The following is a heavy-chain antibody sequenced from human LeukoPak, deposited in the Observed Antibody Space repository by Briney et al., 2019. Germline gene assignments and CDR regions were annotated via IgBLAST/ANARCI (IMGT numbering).Heavy chain of an antibody. V-gene: IGHV1-8*01. CDR3: ARGVGGNDHFDY. D-gene: IGHD4-23*01. CDR1: GYTFTSYD. CDR2: MNPNSGNT. Sequence: ASVTVSCKASGYTFTSYDINWVRQATGQGLEWMGWMNPNSGNTGYAQKFQGRVTMTRNTSISTAYMELSSLRSEDTAVYYCARGVGGNDHFDYWGQGTLVTVSS. J-gene: IGHJ4*02.